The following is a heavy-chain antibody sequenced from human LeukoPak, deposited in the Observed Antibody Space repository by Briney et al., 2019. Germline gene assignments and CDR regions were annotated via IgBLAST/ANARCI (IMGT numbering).Heavy chain of an antibody. D-gene: IGHD2-15*01. J-gene: IGHJ4*02. CDR2: ISYDGSNK. Sequence: GRSLRHSCAASGFTFSSYGVHWVRQAPGKGLEWVAVISYDGSNKYYADSVKGRFTISRDNSKNTLYLQMNSLRAEDTAVYYCAKVVVDAFDYWGQGTLVTVSS. CDR1: GFTFSSYG. CDR3: AKVVVDAFDY. V-gene: IGHV3-30*18.